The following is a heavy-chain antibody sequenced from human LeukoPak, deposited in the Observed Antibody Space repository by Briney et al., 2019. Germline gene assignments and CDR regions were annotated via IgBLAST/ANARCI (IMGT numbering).Heavy chain of an antibody. D-gene: IGHD6-19*01. CDR3: ARSASGWGFDD. Sequence: GAPMQISCKGSGYSFTTYWIGWVRQMSGKGLEWMGIIYTGGSDTRYSPSFQGQVTISADKSISTAYLQWSSLKASDSAMYYCARSASGWGFDDWGQGTLVTVSS. J-gene: IGHJ4*02. CDR1: GYSFTTYW. CDR2: IYTGGSDT. V-gene: IGHV5-51*01.